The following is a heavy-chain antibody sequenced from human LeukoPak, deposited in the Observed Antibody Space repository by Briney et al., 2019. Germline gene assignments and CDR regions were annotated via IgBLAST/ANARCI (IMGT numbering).Heavy chain of an antibody. J-gene: IGHJ4*02. CDR3: AKDTGYRYAQAFDY. V-gene: IGHV3-9*01. CDR1: GFTFGDYA. CDR2: ISGNSGSI. Sequence: GGSLRLSCAASGFTFGDYAMRWVRQAPGKGLEWVSGISGNSGSIGYADSVKGRFTISRDNAKNSLYLQMNSLRAEDTALYYCAKDTGYRYAQAFDYWGQGTLVTVSS. D-gene: IGHD5-18*01.